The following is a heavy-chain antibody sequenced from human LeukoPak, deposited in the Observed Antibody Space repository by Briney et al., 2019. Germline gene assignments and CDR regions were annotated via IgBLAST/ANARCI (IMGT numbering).Heavy chain of an antibody. Sequence: PGRSLRLSCAASGFTFSSYSMNWVRQAPGKGLEWVSSISSSSSYIYYADSVKGRFTISRDNAKNSLYLQMNSLRAEDTAVYYCARDGISTSWTIGYYYYGMDVWGQGTTVTVSS. J-gene: IGHJ6*02. CDR3: ARDGISTSWTIGYYYYGMDV. D-gene: IGHD2-2*01. CDR2: ISSSSSYI. CDR1: GFTFSSYS. V-gene: IGHV3-21*01.